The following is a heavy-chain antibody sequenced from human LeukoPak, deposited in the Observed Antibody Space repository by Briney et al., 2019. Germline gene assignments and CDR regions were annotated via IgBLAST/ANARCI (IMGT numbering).Heavy chain of an antibody. Sequence: ASVKVSCKASGYSFTSYYMHWLRQAPGQGLEWMGIINPSGDITSYAQKFQGRVTVTRDTSTSTVYMELSSLRSEDTAVYYCARGALRYYMDVWGKGTTVTVSS. D-gene: IGHD2-15*01. CDR1: GYSFTSYY. J-gene: IGHJ6*03. CDR2: INPSGDIT. CDR3: ARGALRYYMDV. V-gene: IGHV1-46*01.